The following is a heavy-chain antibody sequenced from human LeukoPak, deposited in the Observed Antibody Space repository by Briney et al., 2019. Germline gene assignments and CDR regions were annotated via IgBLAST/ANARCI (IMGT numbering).Heavy chain of an antibody. Sequence: GGSLRLSCAASGITFSNSWMSWVRQAPGKGLEWVARIKYLNDGGTTHYAAPVKGRFTISRDNSKNTLYLQMNSLRAEDKAVYYCARVPPRGYSYGYPAFDIWGQGTMVTVCS. J-gene: IGHJ3*02. CDR2: IKYLNDGGTT. CDR3: ARVPPRGYSYGYPAFDI. D-gene: IGHD5-18*01. CDR1: GITFSNSW. V-gene: IGHV3-15*01.